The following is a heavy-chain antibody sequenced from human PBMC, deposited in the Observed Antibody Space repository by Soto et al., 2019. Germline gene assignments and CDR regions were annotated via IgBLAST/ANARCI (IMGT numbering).Heavy chain of an antibody. CDR2: MNPNSGNT. D-gene: IGHD3-3*01. V-gene: IGHV1-8*01. J-gene: IGHJ4*02. CDR1: GYTFTSYD. Sequence: QVQLVQSGAEVKKPGASVKVSCKASGYTFTSYDINWVRQATGQGLEWMGWMNPNSGNTGYAQKLQGXVXXXRXXSISTAYMELSSLGSEDTAVYYCARGITIVGVVRGWGQGTLVTVSS. CDR3: ARGITIVGVVRG.